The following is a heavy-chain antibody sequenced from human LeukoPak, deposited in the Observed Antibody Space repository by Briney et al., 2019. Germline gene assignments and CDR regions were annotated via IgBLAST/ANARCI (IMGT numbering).Heavy chain of an antibody. Sequence: PSGSLSLTCGVSGGSITNTNYWTWVRQPPGKGLEWIGEVNLQGSTNYNPSLMGRVAISVDTSENHISLQLTSVTAADTAVYYCAREGGPYRPLDYSGQGTLVSVSS. CDR1: GGSITNTNY. CDR2: VNLQGST. V-gene: IGHV4-4*02. J-gene: IGHJ4*02. CDR3: AREGGPYRPLDY.